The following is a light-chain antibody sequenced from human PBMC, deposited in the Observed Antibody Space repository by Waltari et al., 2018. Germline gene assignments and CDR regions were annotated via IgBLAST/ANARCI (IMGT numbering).Light chain of an antibody. CDR1: QSLLDRNGYSY. CDR2: LAS. J-gene: IGKJ1*01. V-gene: IGKV2-28*01. Sequence: DVVMTQSPLSLAVTPGEPASRSCRSNQSLLDRNGYSYLDWYLQRPGQSPQLLIYLASTRASGVPDRFSGSGSGAAFTLKISRVEAEDVGVYYCMQTRQSPQTFGQGTKVDIK. CDR3: MQTRQSPQT.